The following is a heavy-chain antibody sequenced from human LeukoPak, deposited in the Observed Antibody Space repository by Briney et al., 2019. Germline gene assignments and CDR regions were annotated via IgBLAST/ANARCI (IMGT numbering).Heavy chain of an antibody. CDR2: ISSSSSYT. J-gene: IGHJ3*02. Sequence: KPGGSLRLSCAASGFTFSDYYMSWIRQAPGKGLEWVSYISSSSSYTNYADSVKGRFTISRDNAKNSLYLQMNSLRAEDTAVYYCARGREKKADDDAFDIWGQGTMVTVSS. CDR1: GFTFSDYY. V-gene: IGHV3-11*05. D-gene: IGHD2-15*01. CDR3: ARGREKKADDDAFDI.